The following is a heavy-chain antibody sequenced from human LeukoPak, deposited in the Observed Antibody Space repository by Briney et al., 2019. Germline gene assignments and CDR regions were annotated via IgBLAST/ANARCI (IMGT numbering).Heavy chain of an antibody. CDR3: ARGASGYTYGTFDF. CDR2: IYHSGST. CDR1: GGSISSSNW. J-gene: IGHJ4*02. Sequence: SGTLSLTCAVSGGSISSSNWWSWVRQPPGKGLEWIGEIYHSGSTNYNPSLKSRVTISVDKSKNQFSLNLSSVTAADTAVYYCARGASGYTYGTFDFWGQGTLVTVSS. V-gene: IGHV4-4*02. D-gene: IGHD5-18*01.